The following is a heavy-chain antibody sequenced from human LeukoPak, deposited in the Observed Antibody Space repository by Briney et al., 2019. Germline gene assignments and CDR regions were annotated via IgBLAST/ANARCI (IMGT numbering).Heavy chain of an antibody. D-gene: IGHD5-24*01. CDR2: ITGSGANA. CDR1: GFTFSSHG. V-gene: IGHV3-23*01. J-gene: IGHJ4*02. Sequence: GETLRLSCAASGFTFSSHGMNWVRQAPGKGLEWVSGITGSGANAYYADSVKGRFTISRDNSRNTLYLQMNSLRAEDTAVYYCARGSLDGYKTLDYWGQGTLVTVSS. CDR3: ARGSLDGYKTLDY.